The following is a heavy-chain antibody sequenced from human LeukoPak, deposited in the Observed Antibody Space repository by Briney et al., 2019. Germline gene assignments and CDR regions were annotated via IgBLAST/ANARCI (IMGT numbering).Heavy chain of an antibody. CDR3: ARASDSSGYYDY. CDR2: VNSDGSST. Sequence: GGSLRLSCAASGFSISSYWMHWVRQAPGKGLVWVSRVNSDGSSTSYADSVKGRFTISRDNAKNTLYLQMNSLRAEDTAVYYCARASDSSGYYDYWGQGTLVTVSS. V-gene: IGHV3-74*01. CDR1: GFSISSYW. J-gene: IGHJ4*02. D-gene: IGHD3-22*01.